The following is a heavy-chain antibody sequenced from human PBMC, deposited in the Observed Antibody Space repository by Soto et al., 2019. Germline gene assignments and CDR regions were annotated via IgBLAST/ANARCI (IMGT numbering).Heavy chain of an antibody. J-gene: IGHJ4*02. Sequence: ASVKVSCKASGYTFTSYYMHWVRQAPGQGLEWMGIINPSGGSTSYAQKFQGRVTMTRDTSTSTVYMELSSLRSEDTAVYYCARERIQLWLYGGLGYFYYWGQGTLVTVSS. CDR1: GYTFTSYY. CDR3: ARERIQLWLYGGLGYFYY. V-gene: IGHV1-46*01. CDR2: INPSGGST. D-gene: IGHD5-18*01.